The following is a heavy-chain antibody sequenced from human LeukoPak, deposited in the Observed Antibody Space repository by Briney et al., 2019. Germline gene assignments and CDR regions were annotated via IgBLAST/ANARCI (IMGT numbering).Heavy chain of an antibody. CDR1: GFMFRRAW. D-gene: IGHD5-18*01. CDR3: TIGPSYGYEY. Sequence: TGGSLRLSCAASGFMFRRAWMSWVRQAPGKGLVWVSLVKSDGITTIYADSVKGRFTISRDNAKNTLYLQMNSLRAEDTAVYYCTIGPSYGYEYWGQGTLVTVSS. CDR2: VKSDGITT. J-gene: IGHJ4*02. V-gene: IGHV3-74*01.